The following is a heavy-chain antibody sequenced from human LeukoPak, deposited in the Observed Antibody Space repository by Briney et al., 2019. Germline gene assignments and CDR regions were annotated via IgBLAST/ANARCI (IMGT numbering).Heavy chain of an antibody. CDR2: INHSGST. J-gene: IGHJ4*02. CDR3: ARGPMTIRATKTRKHDY. CDR1: GGSFGGYY. Sequence: SETLSLTCAVYGGSFGGYYWSWIRQPPGKGLEWIGEINHSGSTNYNPSLKSRVTISVDTSKNQFSLKLSSVTAADTAVYYCARGPMTIRATKTRKHDYWGQGTLVTVSS. V-gene: IGHV4-34*01. D-gene: IGHD4/OR15-4a*01.